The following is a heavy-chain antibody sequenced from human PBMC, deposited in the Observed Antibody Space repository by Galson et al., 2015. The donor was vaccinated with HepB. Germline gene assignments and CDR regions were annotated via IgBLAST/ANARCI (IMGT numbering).Heavy chain of an antibody. CDR1: GFTVSSNY. Sequence: SLRLSCAASGFTVSSNYMSWVRQAPGKGLEWVSVIYSGGSTYYADSVKGRFTISRHNSKNTLYPQMNSLRAEDTAVYYCASEHCSGGSCYWDYWGQGTLVTVSS. CDR3: ASEHCSGGSCYWDY. V-gene: IGHV3-53*04. CDR2: IYSGGST. J-gene: IGHJ4*02. D-gene: IGHD2-15*01.